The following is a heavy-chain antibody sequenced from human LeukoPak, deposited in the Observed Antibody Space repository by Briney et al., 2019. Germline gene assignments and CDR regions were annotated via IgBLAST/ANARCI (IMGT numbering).Heavy chain of an antibody. CDR2: ISGSGGST. CDR3: AKDRGQWELWGLDY. CDR1: GFTFSSYA. D-gene: IGHD1-26*01. Sequence: PGGSLRLSCAASGFTFSSYAMSWVRQAPGKGLEWVSAISGSGGSTYYADSVKGRLTISRDNSKNALYLQMNSLRAEDTAVYYCAKDRGQWELWGLDYWGQGTLVTVSS. V-gene: IGHV3-23*01. J-gene: IGHJ4*02.